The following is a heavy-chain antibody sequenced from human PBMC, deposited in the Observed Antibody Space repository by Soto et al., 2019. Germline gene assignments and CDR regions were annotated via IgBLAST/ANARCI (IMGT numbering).Heavy chain of an antibody. CDR1: GFTFSSYG. V-gene: IGHV3-30*03. D-gene: IGHD3-16*01. Sequence: PGGSLRLSCAASGFTFSSYGMHWVRQAPGKGLEWVAVISYDGSNKYYADSVKGRFTISRDNPNKLLFLHMDNLRPEDTAVYYCARDNLAFQGAFDLWGQGTLVTVSS. CDR2: ISYDGSNK. J-gene: IGHJ4*02. CDR3: ARDNLAFQGAFDL.